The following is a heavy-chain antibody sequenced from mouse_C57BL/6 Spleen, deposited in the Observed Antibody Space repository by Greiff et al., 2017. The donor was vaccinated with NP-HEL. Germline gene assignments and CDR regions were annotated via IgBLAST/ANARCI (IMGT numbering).Heavy chain of an antibody. CDR1: GFTFSDYG. D-gene: IGHD2-4*01. CDR3: ARGIYYDYDEGIELAY. J-gene: IGHJ3*01. CDR2: ISSGISTL. Sequence: DVMLVESGGGSVKPGGSLKLSCAASGFTFSDYGMHWVRQAPEKGLEWVAYISSGISTLYSADTVKGPFTISRDNAKNTLFLQMTKLRSEETAMYYCARGIYYDYDEGIELAYWGQGTLVTVSA. V-gene: IGHV5-17*01.